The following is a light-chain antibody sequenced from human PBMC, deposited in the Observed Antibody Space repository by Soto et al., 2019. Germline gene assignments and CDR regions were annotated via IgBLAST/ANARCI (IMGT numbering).Light chain of an antibody. CDR3: SSYTSSSTLMV. Sequence: SALTQPASVSGSPGQSITISCTGTSSDVGGYNYVSWYQQHPGKAPKLMIYDVSNRPSGVSNRFSGSTSGNTASLTISGLQAEDEADYYCSSYTSSSTLMVFGGGTKLTVL. V-gene: IGLV2-14*01. CDR2: DVS. J-gene: IGLJ2*01. CDR1: SSDVGGYNY.